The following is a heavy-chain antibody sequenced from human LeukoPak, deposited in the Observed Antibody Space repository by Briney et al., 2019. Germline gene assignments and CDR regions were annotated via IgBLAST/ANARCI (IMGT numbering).Heavy chain of an antibody. CDR2: INSDGSSI. D-gene: IGHD1-1*01. Sequence: GGSLRLSCAASGFTFSTYWMHWVRQAPGKGLVWISRINSDGSSIRYADYVKGRLTISRDNAKNTLYLQMSSLRAEDTAVYYCARDQIGTVPNDYWGQGALVTVSS. J-gene: IGHJ4*02. V-gene: IGHV3-74*01. CDR3: ARDQIGTVPNDY. CDR1: GFTFSTYW.